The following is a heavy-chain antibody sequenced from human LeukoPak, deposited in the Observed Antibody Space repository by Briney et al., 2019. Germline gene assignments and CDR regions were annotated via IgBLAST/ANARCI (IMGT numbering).Heavy chain of an antibody. CDR1: GFTFSSYA. CDR3: AKGDQIVVVTATIDY. V-gene: IGHV3-23*01. CDR2: ISGSGGST. J-gene: IGHJ4*02. Sequence: GGSLRLSCAASGFTFSSYAMSWVRQAPGKGLEWVSAISGSGGSTYYADSVKGRFTISRDNSKNMLYLQMNSLRAEDTAVYYCAKGDQIVVVTATIDYWGQGTLVTVSS. D-gene: IGHD2-21*02.